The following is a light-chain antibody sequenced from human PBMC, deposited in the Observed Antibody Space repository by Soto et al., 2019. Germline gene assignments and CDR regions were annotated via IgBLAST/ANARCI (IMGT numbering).Light chain of an antibody. J-gene: IGKJ1*01. CDR2: GAS. CDR1: QSVSSSY. Sequence: ENVLTQSQGTLSLSPGERSTLSGRSSQSVSSSYLAWYQQKPGQAPRLLIFGASSRATGIPDRFSGSGSGTDFTLTINRLEPEDFAVYYCQQYGSSPTWTFGQGTKVDIK. CDR3: QQYGSSPTWT. V-gene: IGKV3-20*01.